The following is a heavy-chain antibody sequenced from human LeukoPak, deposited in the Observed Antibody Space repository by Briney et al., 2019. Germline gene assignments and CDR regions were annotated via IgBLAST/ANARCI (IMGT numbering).Heavy chain of an antibody. V-gene: IGHV1-24*01. D-gene: IGHD2-2*01. CDR3: ATGVDCSSTSCYLDY. J-gene: IGHJ4*02. CDR1: GYTLTELS. Sequence: GASVKVSCKVSGYTLTELSMHWVRQAPGKGLEWMGGFDPEDGETIYAQKSQGRVTMTEDTSTDTAYMELSSLRSEDTAVYYCATGVDCSSTSCYLDYWGQGTLVTVSS. CDR2: FDPEDGET.